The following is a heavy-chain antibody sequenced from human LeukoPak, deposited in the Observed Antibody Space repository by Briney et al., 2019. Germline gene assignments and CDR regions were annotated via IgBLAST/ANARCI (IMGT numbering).Heavy chain of an antibody. V-gene: IGHV1-2*02. D-gene: IGHD6-19*01. CDR3: ARVAGWHWFDP. J-gene: IGHJ5*02. CDR1: GYTFTGYY. Sequence: GASVKVSCKASGYTFTGYYLHWVRQAPGQGLEWMGCANPNSGDTNYAQKFQGSVTITRDTSISTVYMELSRLRSDDTAVYYCARVAGWHWFDPWGQGTLATVSS. CDR2: ANPNSGDT.